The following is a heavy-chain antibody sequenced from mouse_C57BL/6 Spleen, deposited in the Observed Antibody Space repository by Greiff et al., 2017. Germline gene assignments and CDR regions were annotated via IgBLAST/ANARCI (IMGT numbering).Heavy chain of an antibody. Sequence: VKLQQSGPELVKPGASVKISCKASGYAFSSSWMNWVKQRPGKGLEWIGRIYPGDGDTTYNGKFKGKATLTADKSSSTAYRQLSSLTSEDSAVYFCATTVVAEFDYWGQGTTLTVSS. CDR3: ATTVVAEFDY. CDR1: GYAFSSSW. CDR2: IYPGDGDT. D-gene: IGHD1-1*01. V-gene: IGHV1-82*01. J-gene: IGHJ2*01.